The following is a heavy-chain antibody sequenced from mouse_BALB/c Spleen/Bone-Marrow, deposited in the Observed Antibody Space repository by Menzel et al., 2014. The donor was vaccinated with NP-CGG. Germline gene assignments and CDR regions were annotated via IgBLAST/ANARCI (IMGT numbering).Heavy chain of an antibody. CDR3: ASYGYDYWYFDV. CDR1: GYSFTGYN. D-gene: IGHD2-2*01. CDR2: IDPYYGGT. J-gene: IGHJ1*01. Sequence: VQLQQSGPELEKPGASVKISCKASGYSFTGYNMNWVKQSIGKSLEWIGNIDPYYGGTSYNQKFKGKATLTVDKSSSTAYMQLKSLTSEVSAIYYCASYGYDYWYFDVWGAGTTVTVSS. V-gene: IGHV1-39*01.